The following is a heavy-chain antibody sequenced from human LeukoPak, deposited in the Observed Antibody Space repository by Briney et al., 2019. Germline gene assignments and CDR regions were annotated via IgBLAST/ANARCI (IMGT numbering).Heavy chain of an antibody. CDR3: AKERVSRYFVWLPVDFDY. V-gene: IGHV3-30*02. J-gene: IGHJ4*02. Sequence: PGGSLRLSCAASGFTFSSYGMHWVRQAPGKGLEWVAFIRYDGSNKYYADSVKGRFTISRGNSKNTLYLQMNSLRAEDTAVYYCAKERVSRYFVWLPVDFDYWGQGTLVTVSS. CDR2: IRYDGSNK. CDR1: GFTFSSYG. D-gene: IGHD3-9*01.